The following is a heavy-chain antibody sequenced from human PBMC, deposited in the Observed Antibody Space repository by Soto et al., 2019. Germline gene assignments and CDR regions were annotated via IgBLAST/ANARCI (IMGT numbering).Heavy chain of an antibody. J-gene: IGHJ6*02. D-gene: IGHD3-10*01. CDR1: GGSISSYY. CDR2: IYYSGST. Sequence: PSETLSLTCTVSGGSISSYYWSWIRQPPGKGLEWIGYIYYSGSTNYNPSLKSRVTISVDTSKNQFSLKLSSVTAADTAVYYCGGYGSGSYYLPEDYGMDVWGQGTTVTVSS. CDR3: GGYGSGSYYLPEDYGMDV. V-gene: IGHV4-59*01.